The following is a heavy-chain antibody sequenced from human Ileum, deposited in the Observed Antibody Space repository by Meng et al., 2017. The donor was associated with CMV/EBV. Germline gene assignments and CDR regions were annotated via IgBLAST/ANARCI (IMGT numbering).Heavy chain of an antibody. CDR3: ARTSYFDILSGFSDFDY. V-gene: IGHV3-33*01. CDR1: FSFSAYS. Sequence: FSFSAYSMPWVRQAPGTGLEWVAVIWYDGSDKYYADSVQGRFNISRDNSKNTLYLQMNSLRVEDTAMYYCARTSYFDILSGFSDFDYWGQGTLVTVSS. D-gene: IGHD3-9*01. J-gene: IGHJ4*02. CDR2: IWYDGSDK.